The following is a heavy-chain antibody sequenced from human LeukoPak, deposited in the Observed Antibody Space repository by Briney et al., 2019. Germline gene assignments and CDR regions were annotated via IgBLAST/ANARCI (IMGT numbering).Heavy chain of an antibody. Sequence: GGSLRLSCAASGFTFSDYYMSWIRQAPGKGLEWVSYISSSGSTIYYADSVKGRFTISRDNSKNTLYLQMGSLRAEDMAVYYCARGTVVTALFDYWGQGTLVTVSS. D-gene: IGHD4-23*01. CDR2: ISSSGSTI. CDR3: ARGTVVTALFDY. CDR1: GFTFSDYY. V-gene: IGHV3-11*04. J-gene: IGHJ4*02.